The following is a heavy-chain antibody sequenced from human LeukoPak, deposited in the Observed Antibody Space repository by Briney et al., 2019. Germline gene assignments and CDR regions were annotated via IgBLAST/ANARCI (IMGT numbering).Heavy chain of an antibody. CDR2: ISGSGGST. V-gene: IGHV3-23*01. CDR1: GFTFSNYW. J-gene: IGHJ6*02. D-gene: IGHD4-17*01. Sequence: GGSLRLSCAASGFTFSNYWMSWVRQAPGKGLEWVSAISGSGGSTYYADSVKGRFTISRDNSKNTLYLQMNSLRAEDTAVYYCARDGTTVTLVQDYYGMDVWGQGTTVTVSS. CDR3: ARDGTTVTLVQDYYGMDV.